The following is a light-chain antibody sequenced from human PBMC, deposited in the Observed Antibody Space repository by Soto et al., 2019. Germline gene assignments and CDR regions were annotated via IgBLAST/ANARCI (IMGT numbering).Light chain of an antibody. CDR2: KAS. CDR3: QQYHSYPLT. J-gene: IGKJ5*01. CDR1: QSISAW. V-gene: IGKV1-5*03. Sequence: DIQMTQSPSTLSASVGERVTITCRASQSISAWLAWYQQKPGKAPKLLIYKASNVESVVPSRFSGSGSGTEFTLTISSLQPDDFATYYCQQYHSYPLTFGQGTRLEIK.